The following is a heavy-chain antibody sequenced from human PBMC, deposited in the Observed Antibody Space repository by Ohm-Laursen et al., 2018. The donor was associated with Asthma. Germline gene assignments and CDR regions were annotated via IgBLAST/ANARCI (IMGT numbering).Heavy chain of an antibody. D-gene: IGHD3-3*01. CDR3: ARVKFDYDFWSGYYLPTDYYYYGMDV. V-gene: IGHV4-59*12. Sequence: GTLSLTCTLSGASFSTYYWGWIRQPPGKGLEWIGYIYSTGSTYYNPSLKSRVALSIVTSTSQFSLKLSSVTAADTAVYYCARVKFDYDFWSGYYLPTDYYYYGMDVWGQGTTVTVSS. J-gene: IGHJ6*02. CDR1: GASFSTYY. CDR2: IYSTGST.